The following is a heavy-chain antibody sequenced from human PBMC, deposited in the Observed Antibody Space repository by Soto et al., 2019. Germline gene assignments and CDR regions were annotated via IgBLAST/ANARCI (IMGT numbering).Heavy chain of an antibody. J-gene: IGHJ3*02. Sequence: EVQLVESGGGLVQPGGSLRLSCAASGFTVSSNYMSWVRQAPGKGLEWVSVIYSGGSTYYADSVKGRFTISRDNSKNTLYLQRNSLRAEDTAVYDWARDGYWRGGSCYADAFDIWGQGTMVTVSS. V-gene: IGHV3-66*01. CDR3: ARDGYWRGGSCYADAFDI. CDR2: IYSGGST. CDR1: GFTVSSNY. D-gene: IGHD2-15*01.